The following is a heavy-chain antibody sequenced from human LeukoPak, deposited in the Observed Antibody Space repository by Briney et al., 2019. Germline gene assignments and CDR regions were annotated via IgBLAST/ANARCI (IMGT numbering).Heavy chain of an antibody. J-gene: IGHJ4*02. Sequence: GGSLRLSCAASGFTFSDYYMSWIRQAPGKGLEWVSYISSSGSTIYYADSVKGRFTISRDNAKNSLYLQMNSLRAEDTAVYYCARVGGMNYYNSSGYPYYFDYWGQGTLVTVSS. D-gene: IGHD3-22*01. CDR3: ARVGGMNYYNSSGYPYYFDY. CDR1: GFTFSDYY. CDR2: ISSSGSTI. V-gene: IGHV3-11*01.